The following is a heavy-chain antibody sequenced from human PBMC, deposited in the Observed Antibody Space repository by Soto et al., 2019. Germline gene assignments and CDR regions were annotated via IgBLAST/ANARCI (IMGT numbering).Heavy chain of an antibody. Sequence: QMQLQESGPGLVKPSETLSLTCTVSGGSISSSSYYWGWIRQPPGQGLEWLGTIYSLGNPYYNPSLKSRVTISVDKSKSQLFLKLSSVTAADTAVYYCARQIYDSSGYYYAYWGQGTLVTVSS. D-gene: IGHD3-22*01. CDR2: IYSLGNP. CDR3: ARQIYDSSGYYYAY. V-gene: IGHV4-39*01. CDR1: GGSISSSSYY. J-gene: IGHJ4*02.